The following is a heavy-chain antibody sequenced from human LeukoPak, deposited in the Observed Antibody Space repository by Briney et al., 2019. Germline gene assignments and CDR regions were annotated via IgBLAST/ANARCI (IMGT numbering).Heavy chain of an antibody. CDR2: INHSGST. D-gene: IGHD6-6*01. CDR1: GGSFSGYY. CDR3: ARDPSIAARPDGSDY. Sequence: SETLSLTCAVYGGSFSGYYWSWIRQPPGKGLEWIGEINHSGSTNYNPSLKSRVTISVDTSKNQFSLKLSSVTAADTAVYYCARDPSIAARPDGSDYWGQGTLVTVSS. J-gene: IGHJ4*02. V-gene: IGHV4-34*01.